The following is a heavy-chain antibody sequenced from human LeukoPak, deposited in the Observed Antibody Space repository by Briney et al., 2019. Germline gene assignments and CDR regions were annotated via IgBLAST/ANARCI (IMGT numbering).Heavy chain of an antibody. CDR1: GGSISSHY. Sequence: PSETLSLTCTVSGGSISSHYWSWIRQPPGKGLEWIGYIYYSGSTNYNPSLKSRVTISVDTSKNQFSLKLSSVTAADTAVYYCARARTTVTTLLGWSFDLWGRGTLVTVSS. CDR3: ARARTTVTTLLGWSFDL. D-gene: IGHD4-17*01. V-gene: IGHV4-59*11. CDR2: IYYSGST. J-gene: IGHJ2*01.